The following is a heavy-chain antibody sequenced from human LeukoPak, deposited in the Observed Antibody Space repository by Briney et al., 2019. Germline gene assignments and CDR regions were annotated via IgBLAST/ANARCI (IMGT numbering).Heavy chain of an antibody. Sequence: SETLSLTCTVSGGSISSGGYYWSWIRQHPGKGLEWIGYIYYSGSTYYNPSLKSRVTISVDTSKNQFSLKLSSVTAADTAVYYCARSQLSPDYYYYYMDVWGKGTTVTVSS. D-gene: IGHD5-24*01. CDR1: GGSISSGGYY. CDR3: ARSQLSPDYYYYYMDV. CDR2: IYYSGST. V-gene: IGHV4-31*03. J-gene: IGHJ6*03.